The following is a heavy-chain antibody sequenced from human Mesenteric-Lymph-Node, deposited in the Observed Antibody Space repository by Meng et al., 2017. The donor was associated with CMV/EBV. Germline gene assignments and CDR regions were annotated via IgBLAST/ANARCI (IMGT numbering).Heavy chain of an antibody. Sequence: CKTAGDAFGSYAISWVRQAPGQGLEWMGSIIPLFGTPSYAQRFQGRVTLTTDASTSTVYMHLSSLTSQDTATYYCASGPQLLRYFDLWGRGTLVTVSS. CDR2: IIPLFGTP. J-gene: IGHJ2*01. CDR3: ASGPQLLRYFDL. D-gene: IGHD2-15*01. V-gene: IGHV1-69*05. CDR1: GDAFGSYA.